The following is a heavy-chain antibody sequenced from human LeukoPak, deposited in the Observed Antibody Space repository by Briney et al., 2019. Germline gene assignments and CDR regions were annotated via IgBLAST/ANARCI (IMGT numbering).Heavy chain of an antibody. D-gene: IGHD3-22*01. V-gene: IGHV1-69*06. J-gene: IGHJ2*01. CDR1: GYTFTGYY. CDR3: ARGFYYDSSGYSYWYFDL. CDR2: IIPIFGTA. Sequence: ASVKVSCKASGYTFTGYYMHWVRQAPGQGLEWMGGIIPIFGTANYAQKFQGRVTITADKSTSTAYMELSSLRSEDTAVYYCARGFYYDSSGYSYWYFDLWGRGTLVTVSS.